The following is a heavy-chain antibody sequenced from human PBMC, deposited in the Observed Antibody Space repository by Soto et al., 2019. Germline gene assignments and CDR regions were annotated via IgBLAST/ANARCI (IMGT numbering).Heavy chain of an antibody. Sequence: QVQLVESGGGVVQPGRSLRLSCAASGFTFSSYAMHWVRQAPGKGLEWVAVISYDGSNKYYADSVKGRFNISRDNSKNTMYQQMNTLKAEDTAVYYCATDKDTAMVTATTEIDYWGQGTLVTVSS. V-gene: IGHV3-30-3*01. CDR2: ISYDGSNK. CDR1: GFTFSSYA. J-gene: IGHJ4*02. CDR3: ATDKDTAMVTATTEIDY. D-gene: IGHD5-18*01.